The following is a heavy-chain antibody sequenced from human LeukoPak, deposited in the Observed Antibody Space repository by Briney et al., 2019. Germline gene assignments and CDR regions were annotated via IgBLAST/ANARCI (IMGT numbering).Heavy chain of an antibody. J-gene: IGHJ4*02. CDR1: GGSISSGSYY. CDR3: ARGDSGWYSPYYFDY. V-gene: IGHV4-61*02. D-gene: IGHD6-19*01. CDR2: IYTSGST. Sequence: PSQTLSLTCTVSGGSISSGSYYWSWVRQPAGKGLEYIGRIYTSGSTNYNPSLKSRVTISVDTSKNHFSLKLSSVTAADTAVYYCARGDSGWYSPYYFDYWGQGTLVTVSS.